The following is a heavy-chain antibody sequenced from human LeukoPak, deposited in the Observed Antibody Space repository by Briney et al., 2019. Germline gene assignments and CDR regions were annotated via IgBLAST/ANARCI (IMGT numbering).Heavy chain of an antibody. D-gene: IGHD2-2*01. CDR2: IRYDGSNK. V-gene: IGHV3-30*02. CDR3: AKEGYQLLRGYFQH. CDR1: GFTFSSYG. Sequence: GGSLRLSCAASGFTFSSYGMHWVRQAPGKGLEWVAFIRYDGSNKYYADSVKGRFTISRDNSKNTLYLQMNSLRAEDTAVYYCAKEGYQLLRGYFQHWGQGTLVTVSS. J-gene: IGHJ1*01.